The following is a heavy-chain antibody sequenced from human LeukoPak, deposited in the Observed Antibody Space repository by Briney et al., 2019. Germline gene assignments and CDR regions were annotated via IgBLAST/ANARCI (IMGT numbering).Heavy chain of an antibody. Sequence: GGSLRLSCAVSGLTFSDAWISWVRQAPGKGLEWVARITADGTEDYAAPVNARFTASRDDSKTTVYLQMNSLTTEDTAVYYCTTAPTRGWLLYFDYWGQGTVVTVSS. J-gene: IGHJ4*02. CDR3: TTAPTRGWLLYFDY. V-gene: IGHV3-15*01. D-gene: IGHD5-24*01. CDR2: ITADGTE. CDR1: GLTFSDAW.